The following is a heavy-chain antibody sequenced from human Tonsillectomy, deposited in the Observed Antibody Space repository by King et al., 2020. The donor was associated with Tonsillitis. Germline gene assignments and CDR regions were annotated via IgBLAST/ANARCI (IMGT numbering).Heavy chain of an antibody. V-gene: IGHV3-9*01. Sequence: VQLVESGGGLVQPGRSLRLSCAASGFIFDDYAMHWVRQAPGKGLERVSGISWNSGSIDYADSVKGRFTISRDNAKNSLYLQMNSLRAEDTALYYCAKDRGYSGHNPAFDYWGQGTLVTVSS. D-gene: IGHD5-12*01. CDR3: AKDRGYSGHNPAFDY. CDR2: ISWNSGSI. CDR1: GFIFDDYA. J-gene: IGHJ4*02.